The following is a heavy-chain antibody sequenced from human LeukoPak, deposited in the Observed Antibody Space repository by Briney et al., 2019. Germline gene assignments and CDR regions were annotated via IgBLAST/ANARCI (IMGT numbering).Heavy chain of an antibody. Sequence: ASVKVSCKASGYTFTGYYMHWVRQAPGQGLEWMGWINPNSGGTKYAQTFQGRVTMTRDTSISTAYIELSSLRSDDTAVYYCARARYSSSWYHFDYWGQGALVSVSS. CDR3: ARARYSSSWYHFDY. CDR2: INPNSGGT. CDR1: GYTFTGYY. D-gene: IGHD6-13*01. V-gene: IGHV1-2*02. J-gene: IGHJ4*02.